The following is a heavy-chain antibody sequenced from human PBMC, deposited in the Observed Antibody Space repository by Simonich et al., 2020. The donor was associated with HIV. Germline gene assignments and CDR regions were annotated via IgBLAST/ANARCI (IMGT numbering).Heavy chain of an antibody. Sequence: QVQLQQWGAGLLKPSETLSLTCAVYGGSFSGYYWSWIRQPPGKGLEWIGEINHSGSTNYNPYLKSRATISVDTSKNQFSLKLSSVTAADTAVYYCARGRGAGSYWGQGTLVTVSS. CDR3: ARGRGAGSY. J-gene: IGHJ4*02. V-gene: IGHV4-34*01. D-gene: IGHD2-15*01. CDR2: INHSGST. CDR1: GGSFSGYY.